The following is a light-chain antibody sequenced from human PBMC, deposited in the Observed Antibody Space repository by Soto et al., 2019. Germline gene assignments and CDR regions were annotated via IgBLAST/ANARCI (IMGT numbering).Light chain of an antibody. CDR3: SSYTSGNTLV. Sequence: SVLTQPASVSGAPGQSITLSCTGANSDVGGYNFVSWYQHHPGKAPKLMIYDVNNRPSGVSNRFSGSKSGNTASLTISGLQAEDEADYYCSSYTSGNTLVFGTGTKVTVL. CDR2: DVN. CDR1: NSDVGGYNF. V-gene: IGLV2-14*03. J-gene: IGLJ1*01.